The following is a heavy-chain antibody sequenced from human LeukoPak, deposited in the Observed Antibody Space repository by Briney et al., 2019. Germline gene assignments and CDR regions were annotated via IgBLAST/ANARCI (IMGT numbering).Heavy chain of an antibody. V-gene: IGHV3-7*01. Sequence: GGSLRLSCAASGFTFSSYEMSWVRQAPGKGLEWVANINQDGSVKYYVDSVKGRFTISRDNAKNSLYLQMNSLRAEDTAVYYCARWRSGSYYNWFDPWGQGTLVTVSS. CDR2: INQDGSVK. D-gene: IGHD1-26*01. J-gene: IGHJ5*02. CDR1: GFTFSSYE. CDR3: ARWRSGSYYNWFDP.